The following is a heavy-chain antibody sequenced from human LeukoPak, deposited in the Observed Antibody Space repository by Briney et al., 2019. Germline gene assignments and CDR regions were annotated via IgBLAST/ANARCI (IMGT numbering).Heavy chain of an antibody. V-gene: IGHV3-7*03. D-gene: IGHD1-1*01. CDR1: GFTFSSYW. CDR2: VKQDGSEK. CDR3: ARDAVDDLGWYFDY. J-gene: IGHJ4*02. Sequence: PGGSLGLSCAASGFTFSSYWMTWVRQAPGKGLEWVANVKQDGSEKNYVDSVKGRFTISRDNSKNTLYLQMNSLRAEDTAVYYCARDAVDDLGWYFDYWGQGTLVTVSS.